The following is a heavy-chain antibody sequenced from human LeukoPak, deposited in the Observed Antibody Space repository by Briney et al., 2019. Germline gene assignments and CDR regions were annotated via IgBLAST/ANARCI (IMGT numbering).Heavy chain of an antibody. V-gene: IGHV3-74*01. CDR1: GIIFSNYW. D-gene: IGHD5-18*01. CDR3: ARGGGYSYGSFDY. Sequence: PGGSLRLSCAASGIIFSNYWMHWVRQAPGKGLVWDSRINRDGSSTSYADSVKGRFTISRDNAKNTLYLQMNSLRAEDTAVYYCARGGGYSYGSFDYWGQGTLVTVSS. J-gene: IGHJ4*02. CDR2: INRDGSST.